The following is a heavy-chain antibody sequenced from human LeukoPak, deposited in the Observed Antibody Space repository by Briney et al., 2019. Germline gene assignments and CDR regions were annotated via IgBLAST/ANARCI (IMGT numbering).Heavy chain of an antibody. D-gene: IGHD3-22*01. V-gene: IGHV3-30-3*01. CDR2: ISYDGSNK. Sequence: GRSLRLSCAASGFTFSSYAMNWVRQAPGKGLEWVAVISYDGSNKYYADSVKGRFTISRDNSKNTLYLQMNSLRAEDTAVYYCARDRDPDYYDSSGYYFQAFDIWGQGTMVTVSS. CDR3: ARDRDPDYYDSSGYYFQAFDI. J-gene: IGHJ3*02. CDR1: GFTFSSYA.